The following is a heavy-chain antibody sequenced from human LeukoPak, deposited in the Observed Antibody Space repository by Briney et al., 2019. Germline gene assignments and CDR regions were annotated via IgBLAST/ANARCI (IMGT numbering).Heavy chain of an antibody. CDR2: INHSGST. V-gene: IGHV4-34*01. Sequence: PSETLSLTCAVYGGSFSGYYWSWIRQPPGKGLEWIGEINHSGSTNYNPSLKSRVTISVDTSKNQFSLKLSSVTAADTAVYYCARVRRGMVRGVIKSTHYYFDYWGQGTLVTVSS. J-gene: IGHJ4*02. CDR1: GGSFSGYY. CDR3: ARVRRGMVRGVIKSTHYYFDY. D-gene: IGHD3-10*01.